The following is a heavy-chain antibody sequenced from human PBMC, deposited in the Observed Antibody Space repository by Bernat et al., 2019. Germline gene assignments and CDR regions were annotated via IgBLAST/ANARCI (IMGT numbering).Heavy chain of an antibody. J-gene: IGHJ6*02. V-gene: IGHV4-59*08. Sequence: QLQLQESGPGLVKPSETLSLTCTVSGGSISSYYWSWIRQPPGKGLEWIGYIYYSGSTNYNPSLKSRVTTSVDTSKNQFSLKLRSVTAADTAVYYCARQDSYYYGMDVWGQGTTVTVSS. CDR2: IYYSGST. CDR1: GGSISSYY. CDR3: ARQDSYYYGMDV.